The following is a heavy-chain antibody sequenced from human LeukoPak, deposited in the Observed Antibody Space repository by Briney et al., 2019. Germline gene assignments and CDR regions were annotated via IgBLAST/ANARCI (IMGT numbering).Heavy chain of an antibody. J-gene: IGHJ3*02. CDR1: GGSISSYY. D-gene: IGHD2-15*01. V-gene: IGHV4-59*08. CDR2: IYYSGST. Sequence: SETLSLTCTVSGGSISSYYWSWIRQPPGKGLEWIGYIYYSGSTNYNPSLKSRVTISVDTSKNQFSLKLSSVTAADTAVYYCARRLVAAIHDAFDIRGQGTMVTVSS. CDR3: ARRLVAAIHDAFDI.